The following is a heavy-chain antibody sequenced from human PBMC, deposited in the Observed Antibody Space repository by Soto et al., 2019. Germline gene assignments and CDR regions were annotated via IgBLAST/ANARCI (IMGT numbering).Heavy chain of an antibody. Sequence: QVTLKESGPALVKPTETLTLPCTVSGFSLSNARMGVSWIRQPPGKALERLAHIFSNDEKSYSTSLKSSLTISKDTSKSQVVLTMTKMDPVDTATYYCSRTQLPYDFWSDNWGQGTLVTVSS. D-gene: IGHD3-3*01. CDR1: GFSLSNARMG. CDR3: SRTQLPYDFWSDN. J-gene: IGHJ4*02. CDR2: IFSNDEK. V-gene: IGHV2-26*01.